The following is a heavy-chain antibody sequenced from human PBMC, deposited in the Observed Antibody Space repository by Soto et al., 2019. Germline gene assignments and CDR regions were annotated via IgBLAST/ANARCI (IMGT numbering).Heavy chain of an antibody. CDR2: MNPNSGNT. CDR3: ARGYDPWRSPNSSSSLEFDY. CDR1: GYTFTSYD. V-gene: IGHV1-8*01. Sequence: VASVKVSCKASGYTFTSYDINWVRQATGQGLEWMGWMNPNSGNTGYAQKFQGRVTMTRNTSISTAYMELSSLRSEDTAVYYFARGYDPWRSPNSSSSLEFDYWGQGTLVTVSS. J-gene: IGHJ4*02. D-gene: IGHD6-6*01.